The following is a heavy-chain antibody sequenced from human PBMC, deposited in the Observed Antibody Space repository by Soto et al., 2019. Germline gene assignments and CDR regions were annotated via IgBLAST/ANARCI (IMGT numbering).Heavy chain of an antibody. CDR3: AIGLWFGNRNYFDF. Sequence: EVQLLESGGGLIQPGGSLRLSCAASGFSFSSHALTWVRQAPGKGLEWVSVIGSLITSTFYADSFRGRFTISRDNSKNTVYLQMNNLRAEDTAIYYCAIGLWFGNRNYFDFWGQGTLVTVSS. CDR2: IGSLITST. J-gene: IGHJ4*02. D-gene: IGHD3-10*01. V-gene: IGHV3-23*01. CDR1: GFSFSSHA.